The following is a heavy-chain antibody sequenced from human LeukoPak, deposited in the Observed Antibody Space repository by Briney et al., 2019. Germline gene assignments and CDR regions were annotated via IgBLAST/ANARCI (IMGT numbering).Heavy chain of an antibody. V-gene: IGHV4-39*01. CDR1: GGSISSSSYY. CDR3: ESRITIFGVVTGDY. D-gene: IGHD3-3*01. Sequence: PSETLSLTXTVSGGSISSSSYYWGCIRQPPGKGLEWIGSIYYSGSTYYNPSLKSRVTISVDTSKNQFSLKLSSVTAADTAVYYCESRITIFGVVTGDYWGQGTLVTVSS. J-gene: IGHJ4*02. CDR2: IYYSGST.